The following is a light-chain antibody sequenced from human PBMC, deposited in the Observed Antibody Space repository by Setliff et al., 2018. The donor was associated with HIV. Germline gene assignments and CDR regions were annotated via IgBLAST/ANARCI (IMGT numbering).Light chain of an antibody. Sequence: SVLTQPRSVSGSPGQSVTISGTGTSSDVGGYNYVSWYQQHPGKAPKLMIYDVSKRPSGVPDRFSGSKSGNTASLTISGLQAEDEADYYCCSYAGSYTSYVFGTGTKVTVL. V-gene: IGLV2-11*01. CDR1: SSDVGGYNY. CDR2: DVS. CDR3: CSYAGSYTSYV. J-gene: IGLJ1*01.